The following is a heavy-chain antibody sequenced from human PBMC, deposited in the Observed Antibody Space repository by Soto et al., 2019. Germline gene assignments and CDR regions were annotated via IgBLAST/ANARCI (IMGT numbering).Heavy chain of an antibody. CDR1: GGSISSYY. Sequence: SETLSLTCTVSGGSISSYYWSWIRQPPGKGLEWIGYIYYSGSTNYNPSLKSRVTISVDTSKNQFSLKLSSVTAADTAVYYCARVKPIFGVVPYYFDYWGQGTLVTVSS. V-gene: IGHV4-59*01. CDR2: IYYSGST. J-gene: IGHJ4*02. D-gene: IGHD3-3*01. CDR3: ARVKPIFGVVPYYFDY.